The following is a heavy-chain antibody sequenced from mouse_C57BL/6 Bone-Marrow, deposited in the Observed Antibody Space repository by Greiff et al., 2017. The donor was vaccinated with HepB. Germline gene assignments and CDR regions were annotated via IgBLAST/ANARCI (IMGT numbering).Heavy chain of an antibody. J-gene: IGHJ2*01. Sequence: QVQLQQSGPELARPWASVKISCQAFYTFFRRVHFAIRDTNYWMQWVTPWPGQGLEWIGAIYPGNGDTSYKQKFKGKATLTADKSSSTAYMQLSSLTSEDAAIYYCAWSGTTAPEDYWGQGTTRSVCS. CDR2: GQGLEWIG. CDR1: YTFFRRVH. V-gene: IGHV1-87*01. D-gene: IGHD1-2*01. CDR3: SEDAAIYYCAWSGTTAPEDY.